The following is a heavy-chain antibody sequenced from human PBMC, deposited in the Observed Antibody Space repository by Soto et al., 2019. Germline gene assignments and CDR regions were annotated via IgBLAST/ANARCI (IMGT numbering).Heavy chain of an antibody. V-gene: IGHV4-59*01. CDR2: IYYSGST. D-gene: IGHD1-20*01. CDR3: ARDLRVYNWNRGIGAGAGDAFDI. CDR1: GGSISSYY. Sequence: PSETLSLTCTVSGGSISSYYWSWIRQPPGRGLEWIGYIYYSGSTNYNPSLKSRVTISVDTSKDQFSLKLSSVTAADTAVYYCARDLRVYNWNRGIGAGAGDAFDIWGQGTMVTVSS. J-gene: IGHJ3*02.